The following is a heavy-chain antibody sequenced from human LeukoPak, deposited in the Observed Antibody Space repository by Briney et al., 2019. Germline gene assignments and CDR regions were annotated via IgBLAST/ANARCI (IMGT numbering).Heavy chain of an antibody. J-gene: IGHJ6*03. CDR1: GCTFSSYA. Sequence: ASVKVSCKASGCTFSSYAIRWVRQAPGQGLEWMGVIIPIFGTANYAQKFQGGVTLTADISTSTAYLELNSLRSEETAVYYCARDCRMATERGYYYYYMDVWGKRTTVTVSS. CDR3: ARDCRMATERGYYYYYMDV. CDR2: IIPIFGTA. D-gene: IGHD5-24*01. V-gene: IGHV1-69*06.